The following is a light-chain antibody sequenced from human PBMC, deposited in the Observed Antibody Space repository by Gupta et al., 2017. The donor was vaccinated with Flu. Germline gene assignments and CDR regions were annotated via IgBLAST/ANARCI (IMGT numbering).Light chain of an antibody. J-gene: IGKJ5*01. V-gene: IGKV3-11*01. Sequence: IVLTPSPATLSLSPGERATLSFRASQSLSSYLAWYLQKPGLAPRLLIYDATDRATGIPGRFSGSASGTDFTLTISFLEPEDFAVYYWQQGSNWRAFGQGTRLETK. CDR1: QSLSSY. CDR2: DAT. CDR3: QQGSNWRA.